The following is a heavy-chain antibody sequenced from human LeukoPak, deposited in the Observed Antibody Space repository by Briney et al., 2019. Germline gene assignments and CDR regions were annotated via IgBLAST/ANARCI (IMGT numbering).Heavy chain of an antibody. V-gene: IGHV1-69*04. D-gene: IGHD3-10*01. CDR3: ARDREVRGRDY. J-gene: IGHJ4*02. CDR1: GGTFSSYA. Sequence: ASVKVSCKASGGTFSSYAISWVRQAPGQGLEWMGRIIPTLGIANYAQKFQGRVTIAADKSTSTAYMELSSLRSEDTAVYYCARDREVRGRDYWGQGTLVTVSS. CDR2: IIPTLGIA.